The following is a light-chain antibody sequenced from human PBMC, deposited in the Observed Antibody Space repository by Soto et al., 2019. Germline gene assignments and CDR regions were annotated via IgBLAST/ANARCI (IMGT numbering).Light chain of an antibody. CDR3: AAWDDSLSGRV. V-gene: IGLV1-47*02. CDR1: IGSNY. J-gene: IGLJ3*02. CDR2: SNN. Sequence: QPVLTQPPSASGTPGQRVTISCSGSIGSNYVYWYQQLPGTAPKLLIYSNNQRPSGVPDRFSGSKSGTSASLAISGLRSEDEAYYYCAAWDDSLSGRVFGGGTKLTVL.